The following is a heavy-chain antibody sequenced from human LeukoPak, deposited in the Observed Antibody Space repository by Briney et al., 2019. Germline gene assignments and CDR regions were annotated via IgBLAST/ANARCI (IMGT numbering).Heavy chain of an antibody. D-gene: IGHD6-19*01. CDR2: IYHSGST. CDR3: ARKDRYSSGWYSY. J-gene: IGHJ4*02. Sequence: SGTLSLTCAVSGGSISSNNWWSWVRQPPGKGLEWIGEIYHSGSTNYNPSLKSRVTISVDKSKNQFSLKLSSVTAADTAVYYCARKDRYSSGWYSYWGQGTLVTVSS. CDR1: GGSISSNNW. V-gene: IGHV4-4*02.